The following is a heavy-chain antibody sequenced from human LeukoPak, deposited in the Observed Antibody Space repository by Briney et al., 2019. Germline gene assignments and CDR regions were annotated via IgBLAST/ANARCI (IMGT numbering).Heavy chain of an antibody. D-gene: IGHD3-16*02. CDR1: GYSISSGYY. V-gene: IGHV4-38-2*01. J-gene: IGHJ5*02. Sequence: SETLSLTCAVSGYSISSGYYRGWIRPPPGKGLEWIGSIYHSGSTYYNPSLKSRVTISVDTSKNQFSLKLSSVTAADTAVYYCARTYYDYVWGSYRHSVWFDPWGQGTLVTVSS. CDR3: ARTYYDYVWGSYRHSVWFDP. CDR2: IYHSGST.